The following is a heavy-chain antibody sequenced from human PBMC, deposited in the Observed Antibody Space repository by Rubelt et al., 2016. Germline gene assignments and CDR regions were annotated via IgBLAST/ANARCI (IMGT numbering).Heavy chain of an antibody. CDR1: GGSITSSSYY. CDR2: IYYSASP. D-gene: IGHD3-16*02. J-gene: IGHJ4*02. Sequence: QLQLQESGPGLVKPSETLSLTCTVSGGSITSSSYYWGWIRQPPGKGLEWIGSIYYSASPYYNPSLKSRVTLSVDTSKNQSSLKRNSVTAADTAVYYCARQGGYHSPLRYWGQGTLVTVSS. V-gene: IGHV4-39*01. CDR3: ARQGGYHSPLRY.